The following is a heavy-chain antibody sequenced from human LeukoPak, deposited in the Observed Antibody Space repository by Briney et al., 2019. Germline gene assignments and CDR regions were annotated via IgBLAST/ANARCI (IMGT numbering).Heavy chain of an antibody. CDR3: AKVKVVGYSTFDY. CDR2: FTRNDETT. D-gene: IGHD3-22*01. J-gene: IGHJ4*02. CDR1: GFTFSSYW. V-gene: IGHV3-23*01. Sequence: GGSLRLSCVASGFTFSSYWMSWVRQAPGKGLEWVSGFTRNDETTSYADSVKGRFTISRDNSRDTLYLQMNSLTAEDTAVYYCAKVKVVGYSTFDYWGQGTLVTVSS.